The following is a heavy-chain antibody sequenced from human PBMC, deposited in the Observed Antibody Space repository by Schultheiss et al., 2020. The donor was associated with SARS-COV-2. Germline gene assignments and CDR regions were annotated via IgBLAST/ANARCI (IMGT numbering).Heavy chain of an antibody. CDR1: GYTFTGYY. V-gene: IGHV1-2*02. J-gene: IGHJ4*02. CDR2: INPNSGGT. D-gene: IGHD6-6*01. CDR3: ARTYSSSSAFDY. Sequence: DSVKVSCKASGYTFTGYYMHWVRQAPGQGLEWMGWINPNSGGTNYAQKFQGRVTMTRDTSISTAYMELSRLRSDDTAVYYCARTYSSSSAFDYWGQGTLVTVSS.